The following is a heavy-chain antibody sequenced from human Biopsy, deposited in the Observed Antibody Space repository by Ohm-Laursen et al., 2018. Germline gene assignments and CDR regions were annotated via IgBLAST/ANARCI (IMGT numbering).Heavy chain of an antibody. V-gene: IGHV1-2*02. CDR3: AADINVWNVNY. D-gene: IGHD1-1*01. Sequence: SVKVSCNASGYTFTGQYLHWVRQVPGQGLEWMGWINPHSGTTKFAQDFQGRVTMTRDTSITTAYMELRRLRSDDTAVYYCAADINVWNVNYWGQGTQVTVSS. CDR1: GYTFTGQY. J-gene: IGHJ4*02. CDR2: INPHSGTT.